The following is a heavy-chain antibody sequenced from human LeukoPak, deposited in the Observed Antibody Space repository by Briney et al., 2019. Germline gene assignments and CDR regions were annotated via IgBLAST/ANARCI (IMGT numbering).Heavy chain of an antibody. Sequence: SESLSLTCTVSGGSIRSSSYNWVRMPQPQGKGLVWSVSIYHSGSTYYNPSLKSRDTISVDPSKNQFSLKLSSVTAADTAVYYCAREGDFWSGYRPRPHDYYYYYMDVWGKGTTVTVSS. D-gene: IGHD3-3*01. CDR3: AREGDFWSGYRPRPHDYYYYYMDV. V-gene: IGHV4-39*07. CDR1: GGSIRSSSYN. J-gene: IGHJ6*03. CDR2: IYHSGST.